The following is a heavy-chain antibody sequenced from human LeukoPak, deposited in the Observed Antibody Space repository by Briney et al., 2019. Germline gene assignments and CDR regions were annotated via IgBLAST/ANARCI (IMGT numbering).Heavy chain of an antibody. V-gene: IGHV4-34*01. D-gene: IGHD3-10*01. CDR1: GGSIKSDY. J-gene: IGHJ4*02. CDR3: TKGRGI. Sequence: SDTPSLTCSVSGGSIKSDYWSWLRQAPGKGLEWIGEINHSGSTNYNPSLKSRVTISVDTSKNQFSLKLTSVTAADTAVYYCTKGRGIWGQGTLVTVSS. CDR2: INHSGST.